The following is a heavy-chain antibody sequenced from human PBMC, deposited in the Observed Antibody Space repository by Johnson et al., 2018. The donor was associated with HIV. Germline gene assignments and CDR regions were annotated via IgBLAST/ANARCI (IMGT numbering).Heavy chain of an antibody. D-gene: IGHD2-2*01. J-gene: IGHJ3*02. Sequence: QVQLVESGGGVVQPGRSLRLSCAASGFTFNTYAMHWVRQAPGTGLEWVAVISYDGSNKYYADSVKGRFTISRDNSKNTLYLQMNSLRAEDTAVYYCAKARGGYCSSTSCFAFDIWGQGTMVTVSS. CDR2: ISYDGSNK. CDR1: GFTFNTYA. V-gene: IGHV3-30*04. CDR3: AKARGGYCSSTSCFAFDI.